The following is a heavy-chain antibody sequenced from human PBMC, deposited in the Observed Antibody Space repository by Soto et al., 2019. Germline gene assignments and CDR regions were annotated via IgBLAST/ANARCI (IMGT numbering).Heavy chain of an antibody. J-gene: IGHJ4*02. CDR3: PTARGFGHASVPYS. D-gene: IGHD3-16*01. V-gene: IGHV3-30*03. CDR1: GFTFSSYG. Sequence: QAQLVESGGGVVQPGRSLRLSCAASGFTFSSYGMHWARQAPGTGLEWVAVISYDGSLQHYADSVKGRFTISRDNSKNMLILQMNSLRAEDTAVYYCPTARGFGHASVPYSWGPGTLVSVSS. CDR2: ISYDGSLQ.